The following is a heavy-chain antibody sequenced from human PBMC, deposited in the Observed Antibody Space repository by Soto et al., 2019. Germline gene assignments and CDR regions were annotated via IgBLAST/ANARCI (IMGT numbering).Heavy chain of an antibody. J-gene: IGHJ4*02. Sequence: EVQLVESGGGLVQPGGSLRLSCAASGFSFSSYWIHWVRQALGKGLVWVSRIKTDGSSTDYADSVKGRFTISRDNAKNTLYLQMNSLSAEDTAVYYCAKREGNSYGLFHWGQGTLVTVSS. D-gene: IGHD3-10*01. V-gene: IGHV3-74*01. CDR2: IKTDGSST. CDR3: AKREGNSYGLFH. CDR1: GFSFSSYW.